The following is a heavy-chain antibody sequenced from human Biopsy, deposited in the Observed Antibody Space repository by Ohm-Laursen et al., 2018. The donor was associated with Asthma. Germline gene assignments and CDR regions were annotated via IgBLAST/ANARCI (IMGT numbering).Heavy chain of an antibody. J-gene: IGHJ6*02. CDR2: TNERGVT. Sequence: SETLSLTCDVYPGSFSGFFWTWIRQSPGKGLEWIGETNERGVTNNNPSLKSRVIISIDTYWNRVSLKLTSVTAADTAVYHCARGPELDVWGQGTTVTVSS. CDR3: ARGPELDV. CDR1: PGSFSGFF. V-gene: IGHV4-34*01.